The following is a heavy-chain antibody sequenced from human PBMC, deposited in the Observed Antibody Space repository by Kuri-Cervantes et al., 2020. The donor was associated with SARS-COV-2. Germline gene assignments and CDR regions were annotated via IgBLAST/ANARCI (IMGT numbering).Heavy chain of an antibody. Sequence: ESLKISCAVSGYSISSGYYWGWIRQPPGKGLEWIGSIYHSGSTYYNPSLKSRVTISVDTSKNQFSLKLSSVTAADTAVYYCARQGFSKGGYFDYWGQGTLVTVSS. CDR1: GYSISSGYY. D-gene: IGHD3-3*01. CDR2: IYHSGST. V-gene: IGHV4-38-2*01. J-gene: IGHJ4*02. CDR3: ARQGFSKGGYFDY.